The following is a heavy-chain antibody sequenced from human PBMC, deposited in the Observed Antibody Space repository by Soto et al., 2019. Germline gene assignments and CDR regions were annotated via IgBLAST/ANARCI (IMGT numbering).Heavy chain of an antibody. J-gene: IGHJ4*02. V-gene: IGHV3-23*01. CDR1: GFTFKNYA. CDR3: AKNRQFRSYYESAGHYDN. CDR2: ISGSGGVT. D-gene: IGHD3-10*01. Sequence: EVELLESGGGLVQPGGSLRLSCVASGFTFKNYAMRWIRQAPGKGLEWVSGISGSGGVTYYADSVKGRFTISRDISKNTLYLQMNSLRAEDTAIYYCAKNRQFRSYYESAGHYDNWGQGTLVTVSS.